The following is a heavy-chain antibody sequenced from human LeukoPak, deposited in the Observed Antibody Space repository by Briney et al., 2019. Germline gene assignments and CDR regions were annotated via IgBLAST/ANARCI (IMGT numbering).Heavy chain of an antibody. J-gene: IGHJ6*03. CDR3: AKDGTIFGVVIMNYYYYMDV. CDR2: ISGSGGST. CDR1: GFTFSSYA. D-gene: IGHD3-3*01. V-gene: IGHV3-23*01. Sequence: GGSLRLSCAASGFTFSSYAMSWVRQAPGKGLEWVSAISGSGGSTYYADSVKGRFTISRDNSKNTLYLQMNSLRAEDTAVYYCAKDGTIFGVVIMNYYYYMDVWGKGTTVTVSS.